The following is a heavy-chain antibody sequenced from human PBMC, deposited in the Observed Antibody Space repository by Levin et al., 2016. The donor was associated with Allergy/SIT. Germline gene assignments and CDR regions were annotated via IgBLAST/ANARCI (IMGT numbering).Heavy chain of an antibody. CDR2: ISSSSSYI. Sequence: VRQMPGKGLEWVSSISSSSSYIYYADSVKGRFTISRDNAKNSLYLQMNSLRAEDTAVYYCAREWGSDYWGQGTLVTVSS. CDR3: AREWGSDY. D-gene: IGHD7-27*01. V-gene: IGHV3-21*01. J-gene: IGHJ4*02.